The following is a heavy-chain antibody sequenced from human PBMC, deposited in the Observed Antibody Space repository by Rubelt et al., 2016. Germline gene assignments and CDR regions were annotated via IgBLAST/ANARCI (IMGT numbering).Heavy chain of an antibody. D-gene: IGHD2/OR15-2a*01. J-gene: IGHJ4*02. V-gene: IGHV3-30*18. CDR2: ISYDGSNK. Sequence: GGGLVQPGRSLRLSCAASGFTFSSYGMHWVRRAPGKGLEWVAVISYDGSNKYYADSVKGRFTISRDNSKNTLYLQMNSLRAEETAVYYCAKDLKSLGSGFYAPFDYWGQGTLVTVSS. CDR3: AKDLKSLGSGFYAPFDY. CDR1: GFTFSSYG.